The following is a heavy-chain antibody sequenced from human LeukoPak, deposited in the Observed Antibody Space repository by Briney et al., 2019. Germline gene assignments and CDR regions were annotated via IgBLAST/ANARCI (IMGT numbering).Heavy chain of an antibody. CDR1: GFTFSSYG. V-gene: IGHV3-30*03. CDR3: VSVAAAGTSRDY. Sequence: GGSLRLSCAASGFTFSSYGMHWVRQAPGKGLEWVAVISYDGSNKYYADSVKGRFTISRDNSKNTLYLQMNSLRAEDTAVYYCVSVAAAGTSRDYWGQGTLVTVSS. D-gene: IGHD6-13*01. J-gene: IGHJ4*02. CDR2: ISYDGSNK.